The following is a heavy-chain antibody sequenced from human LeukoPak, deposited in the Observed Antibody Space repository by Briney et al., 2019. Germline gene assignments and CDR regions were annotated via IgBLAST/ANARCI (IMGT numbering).Heavy chain of an antibody. V-gene: IGHV7-4-1*02. J-gene: IGHJ4*02. CDR3: ARGNYDSSGYQTR. CDR2: NNTNTGNP. CDR1: GYTFSTYT. D-gene: IGHD3-22*01. Sequence: ASVKVSCKASGYTFSTYTMHWVRQAPGQGLEWMGWNNTNTGNPTYAQGFTGRFVFSLDTSVSTAYLQISSLKAEDTAVYYCARGNYDSSGYQTRWGQGTLVTVSS.